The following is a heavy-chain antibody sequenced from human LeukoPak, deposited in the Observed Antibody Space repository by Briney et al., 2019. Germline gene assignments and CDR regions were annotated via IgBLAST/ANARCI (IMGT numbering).Heavy chain of an antibody. Sequence: PSETLSLTCTVSGGSISTNNYYWAWIRQPPGKGLEWIGGIYYSGSPDYNPSLKSRVTISVDTSKNQFSLKLSSVTAADTALYYCARRITGTTSDSFDYWGQGTLVTVSS. CDR1: GGSISTNNYY. D-gene: IGHD1-20*01. J-gene: IGHJ4*02. CDR3: ARRITGTTSDSFDY. V-gene: IGHV4-39*01. CDR2: IYYSGSP.